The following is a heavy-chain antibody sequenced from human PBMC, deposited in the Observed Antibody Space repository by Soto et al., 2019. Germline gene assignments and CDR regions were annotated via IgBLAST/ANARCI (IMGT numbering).Heavy chain of an antibody. Sequence: GASVKVSCKASGYTFTSYGISWVRQAPGQGLEWMGWISAYNGNTNYAQKLQGRVTMTTDTSTSTAYMELRSLRSDDTAVYYCARVRNIAAAGQPADYYYYSMNVWGRGTTVTVSS. CDR2: ISAYNGNT. J-gene: IGHJ6*02. CDR3: ARVRNIAAAGQPADYYYYSMNV. D-gene: IGHD6-13*01. CDR1: GYTFTSYG. V-gene: IGHV1-18*01.